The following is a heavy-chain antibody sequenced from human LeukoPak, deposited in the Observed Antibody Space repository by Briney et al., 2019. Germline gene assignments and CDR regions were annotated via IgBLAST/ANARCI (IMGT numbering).Heavy chain of an antibody. CDR2: IIPILGIA. J-gene: IGHJ4*02. CDR3: ARVRDSSGYYRARDY. Sequence: GASVKVSCKASGYTFNSYGISWVRQAPGQGLEWMGRIIPILGIANYAQKSQGRVTITADKSTSTAYMELSSLRSEDTTVYYCARVRDSSGYYRARDYWGQGTLVTVSS. CDR1: GYTFNSYG. V-gene: IGHV1-69*04. D-gene: IGHD3-22*01.